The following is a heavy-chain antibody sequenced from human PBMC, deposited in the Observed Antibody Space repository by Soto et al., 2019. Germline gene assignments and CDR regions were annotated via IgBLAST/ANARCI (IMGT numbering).Heavy chain of an antibody. CDR3: AREGVRGGDYYYYYYMDV. CDR1: GYTFTSYG. J-gene: IGHJ6*03. Sequence: ASVKVSCKASGYTFTSYGISWVRQAPGQGLEWMGWISAYNGNTNYAQKLQGRVTMTTDTSTSTAYMELRSLRSDDTAVYYCAREGVRGGDYYYYYYMDVWGKGTTVTVSS. D-gene: IGHD2-21*02. CDR2: ISAYNGNT. V-gene: IGHV1-18*01.